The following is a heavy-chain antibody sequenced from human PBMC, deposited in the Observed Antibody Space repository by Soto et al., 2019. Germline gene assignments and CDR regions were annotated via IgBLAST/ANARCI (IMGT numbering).Heavy chain of an antibody. CDR2: MNPKSGDA. J-gene: IGHJ5*02. D-gene: IGHD2-8*02. Sequence: VQLVQSGAEVKKPGASVKVSCKASGYTFTSNDIYWLRQAPGQGPEWMGWMNPKSGDARYAQKFQDRLSMTRDTSITTAYMELTSLTSEDTAVYYCARGRPGGGVKRSWFDPWGQGTLVTVSS. CDR1: GYTFTSND. V-gene: IGHV1-8*01. CDR3: ARGRPGGGVKRSWFDP.